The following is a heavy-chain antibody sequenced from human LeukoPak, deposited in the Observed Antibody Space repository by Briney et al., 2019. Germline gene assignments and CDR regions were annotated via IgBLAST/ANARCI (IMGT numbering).Heavy chain of an antibody. CDR3: ASYYYDSSGFFDY. CDR2: IIPILGIA. J-gene: IGHJ4*02. CDR1: GGTFSSYT. D-gene: IGHD3-22*01. Sequence: SVKVSFKASGGTFSSYTISWVRQAPGQGLEWMGRIIPILGIANYAQKFQGRVTITADKSTSTAYMELSSLRSEDTAVYYCASYYYDSSGFFDYWGQGTLVTVSS. V-gene: IGHV1-69*02.